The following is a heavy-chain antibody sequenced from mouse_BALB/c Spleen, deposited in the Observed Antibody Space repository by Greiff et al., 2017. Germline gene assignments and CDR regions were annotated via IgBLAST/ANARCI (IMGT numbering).Heavy chain of an antibody. CDR3: ARGRYGNLDY. CDR2: ISSGGSYT. Sequence: EVKLMESGGGLVKPGGSLKLSCAASGFTFSSYAMSWVRQSPEKRLEWVAEISSGGSYTYYPDTVTGRFTISRDNAKNTLYLEMSSLRSEDTAMYYCARGRYGNLDYWGQGTTLTVSS. V-gene: IGHV5-9-4*01. CDR1: GFTFSSYA. D-gene: IGHD2-10*02. J-gene: IGHJ2*01.